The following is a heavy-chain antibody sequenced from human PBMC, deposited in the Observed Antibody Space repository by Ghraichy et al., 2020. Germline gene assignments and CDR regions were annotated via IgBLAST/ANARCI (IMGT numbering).Heavy chain of an antibody. CDR1: AYTFTGYY. V-gene: IGHV1-2*02. J-gene: IGHJ4*02. Sequence: ASVKVSCKASAYTFTGYYTHWVRQAPGQGLEWMGWIEPINGDTKYSQQFQGRVTMTRDTSISTAYMELSNLKSDDTAVYYCARDGFVGATRADYWGQGTLITVSS. CDR2: IEPINGDT. CDR3: ARDGFVGATRADY. D-gene: IGHD1-26*01.